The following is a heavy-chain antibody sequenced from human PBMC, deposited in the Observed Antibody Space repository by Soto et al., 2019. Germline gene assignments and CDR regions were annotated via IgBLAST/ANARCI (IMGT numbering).Heavy chain of an antibody. CDR1: GFTFSSYG. V-gene: IGHV3-30*18. CDR3: AKDHGPGGYYHYYGIHV. CDR2: ISYDGSNK. D-gene: IGHD3-16*01. J-gene: IGHJ6*02. Sequence: QVQLVESGGGVVQPGMSLRLSCAASGFTFSSYGMHWVRQAPGKGLEWVAVISYDGSNKYYADSVKGRFTISRYNSKNTLYLQMYSLRAEDTAVYYCAKDHGPGGYYHYYGIHVWGQGNTVTVSS.